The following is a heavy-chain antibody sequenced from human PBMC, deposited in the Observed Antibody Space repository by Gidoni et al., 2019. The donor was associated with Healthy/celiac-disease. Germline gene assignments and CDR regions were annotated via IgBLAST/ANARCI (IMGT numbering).Heavy chain of an antibody. J-gene: IGHJ6*02. V-gene: IGHV4-31*03. Sequence: QVQLQESGPGLVKPSQTLSLTCTVSGGSISSGGYYWSWIRQHPGKGLEWIGYIYYSGSTYYNPSLKSRVTISVDTSKNQFSLKLSSVTAADTAVYYCARVNLVTTSRGDYYGMDVWGQGTTVTVSS. CDR1: GGSISSGGYY. CDR3: ARVNLVTTSRGDYYGMDV. D-gene: IGHD4-17*01. CDR2: IYYSGST.